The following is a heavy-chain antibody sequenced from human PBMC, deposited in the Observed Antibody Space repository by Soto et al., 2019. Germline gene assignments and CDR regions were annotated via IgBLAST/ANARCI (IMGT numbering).Heavy chain of an antibody. J-gene: IGHJ5*02. CDR3: ARSRIAAAGPLNWFDP. CDR2: IYYSGST. V-gene: IGHV4-61*01. CDR1: GGSVSSGSYY. D-gene: IGHD6-13*01. Sequence: SETLSLTCTVSGGSVSSGSYYWSWIRQPPGKGLEWIGYIYYSGSTNYNPSHKSRVTISVDTSKNQFSLKLSSVTAADTAVYYCARSRIAAAGPLNWFDPWGQGTLVTVSS.